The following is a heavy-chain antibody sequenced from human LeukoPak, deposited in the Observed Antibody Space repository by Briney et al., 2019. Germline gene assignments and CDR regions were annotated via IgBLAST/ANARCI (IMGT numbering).Heavy chain of an antibody. CDR2: INPDGTTT. J-gene: IGHJ6*02. V-gene: IGHV3-74*01. CDR1: GFTFNTYW. Sequence: GGSLRLSCVASGFTFNTYWIHWVRQGPGKGQVWVSLINPDGTTTTYADSVKGRFTVSRDNAKNTLYLQMNSLRAEDAAVCYCARGIPGAYRIMDVWGQGTTVTVS. CDR3: ARGIPGAYRIMDV. D-gene: IGHD2-2*01.